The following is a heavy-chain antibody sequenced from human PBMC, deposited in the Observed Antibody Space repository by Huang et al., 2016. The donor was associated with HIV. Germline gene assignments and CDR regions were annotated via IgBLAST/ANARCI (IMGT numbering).Heavy chain of an antibody. CDR1: GFTFSTFG. Sequence: QVRLVESGGGVVQPGGSLTLSCAASGFTFSTFGRHWVRQAASKGLEWGAHIRFDGNKKVYEESVKGRFTIFRENSKNTVYLEMNSLTGEDTAMYFCAKGGAGYHNGPEYWGQGTQVIVS. CDR3: AKGGAGYHNGPEY. D-gene: IGHD2-8*01. J-gene: IGHJ4*02. CDR2: IRFDGNKK. V-gene: IGHV3-30*02.